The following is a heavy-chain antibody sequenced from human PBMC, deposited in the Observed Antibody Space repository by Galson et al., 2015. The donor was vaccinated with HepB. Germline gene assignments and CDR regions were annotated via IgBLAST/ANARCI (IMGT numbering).Heavy chain of an antibody. CDR1: GFTFSSYS. V-gene: IGHV3-48*01. D-gene: IGHD4-17*01. J-gene: IGHJ4*02. CDR3: ARDALTTVTNKIFDY. CDR2: ISSSSSTI. Sequence: SLRLSCAASGFTFSSYSMNWVRQAPGKGLEWVSYISSSSSTIYYADSVKGRFTISRDNAKNSLYLQMNSLRAEDTAVYYCARDALTTVTNKIFDYWGQGTLVTVSS.